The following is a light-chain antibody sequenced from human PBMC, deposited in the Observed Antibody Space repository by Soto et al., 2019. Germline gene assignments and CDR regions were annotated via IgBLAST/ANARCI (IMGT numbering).Light chain of an antibody. CDR3: LQSTQLPWT. J-gene: IGKJ1*01. CDR1: QNLLHSDGRTF. V-gene: IGKV2D-29*02. Sequence: EIVLTQTPLSLSVTPGQPAPISCKSSQNLLHSDGRTFLYWYLQKPGQSPQLLIYEVSNRLSGVPDRFSGSGSGTDFTLEVSRVEAEDVGIYYCLQSTQLPWTIGQGTKVEI. CDR2: EVS.